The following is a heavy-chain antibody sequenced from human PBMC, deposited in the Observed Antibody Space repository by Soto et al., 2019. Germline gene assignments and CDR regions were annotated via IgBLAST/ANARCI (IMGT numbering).Heavy chain of an antibody. CDR2: IKQDGSEI. CDR3: ATGGSYYI. CDR1: GFTFSIYW. J-gene: IGHJ4*02. V-gene: IGHV3-7*04. D-gene: IGHD1-26*01. Sequence: EVPLVESGGGLVQPGESLRLSCAASGFTFSIYWMSWVRQAPGKGLEWVASIKQDGSEINYVDSVKGRFTISRDNAKNSLYLQMNGLRAEDTAMYYCATGGSYYIWGQGTLVTVSS.